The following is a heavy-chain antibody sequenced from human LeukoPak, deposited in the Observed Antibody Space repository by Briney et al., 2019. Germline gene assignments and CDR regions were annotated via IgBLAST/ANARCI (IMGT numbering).Heavy chain of an antibody. D-gene: IGHD3-3*01. Sequence: SEALSLTCTISAASISSSSHHWGWIRQSPGKGLEWIGSIYYSQTIYYNPSLKSRVTISVDKSRNHFSLNLSSVTAADTAVYYCARDVLGRSGEQLDYWGQGTLVTVSS. CDR2: IYYSQTI. CDR1: AASISSSSHH. CDR3: ARDVLGRSGEQLDY. V-gene: IGHV4-39*07. J-gene: IGHJ4*02.